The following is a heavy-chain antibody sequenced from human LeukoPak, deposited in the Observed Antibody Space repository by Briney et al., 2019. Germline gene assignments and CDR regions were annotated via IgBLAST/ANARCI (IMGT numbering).Heavy chain of an antibody. V-gene: IGHV3-7*01. CDR3: ARDLYRIVVVPHYFDY. D-gene: IGHD3-22*01. J-gene: IGHJ4*02. CDR1: GFTFSNHG. Sequence: PGGSLRLSCAASGFTFSNHGMNWVRQAPGKGLEWVANIKQDGSEKYYVDTVKGRFTISRDNAKNSLYLQMNSLRAEDTAVYYCARDLYRIVVVPHYFDYWGQGTLVTVSS. CDR2: IKQDGSEK.